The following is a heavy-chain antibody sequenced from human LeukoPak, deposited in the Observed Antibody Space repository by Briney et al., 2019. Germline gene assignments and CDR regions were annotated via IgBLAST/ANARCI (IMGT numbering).Heavy chain of an antibody. V-gene: IGHV4-59*08. J-gene: IGHJ4*02. CDR3: ARSLSGVTRAFDY. Sequence: SETLSLTCTVSGGSISNYYWSWIRQPPEKGLEWIGYIYYSGTTNYNPSVKSRVTISVDTSKNQFSLKLSSVTAADTAVYYCARSLSGVTRAFDYWGQGTLVTVSS. CDR1: GGSISNYY. CDR2: IYYSGTT. D-gene: IGHD4-11*01.